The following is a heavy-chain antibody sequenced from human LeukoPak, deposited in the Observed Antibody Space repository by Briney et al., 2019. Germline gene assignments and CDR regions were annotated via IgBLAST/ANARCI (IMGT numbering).Heavy chain of an antibody. J-gene: IGHJ4*02. CDR3: VRGADTGYSSDS. Sequence: GGSLRLSCAASGFTFSSYDMTWVRQAPGRGLEWVSSIRPSGDNTYYGDSVKGRFTITRDNAENTLYLQMDSLRVEDTAVYYCVRGADTGYSSDSWGQGTLVTVSS. CDR2: IRPSGDNT. CDR1: GFTFSSYD. V-gene: IGHV3-23*01. D-gene: IGHD3-9*01.